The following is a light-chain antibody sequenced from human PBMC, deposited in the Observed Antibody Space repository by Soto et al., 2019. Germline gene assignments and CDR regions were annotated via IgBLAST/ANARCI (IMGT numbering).Light chain of an antibody. CDR2: DAS. V-gene: IGKV1-33*01. CDR1: QDISNY. CDR3: QQYDNLPYT. J-gene: IGKJ2*01. Sequence: DIQMTQSPSSLSASVGDRVTITCQASQDISNYLNWYQQKPGKAPKLLIYDASNLETGVPSRFSGSGSGTDFTFTISSMQPAEIATYYCQQYDNLPYTFGQGTKLEIK.